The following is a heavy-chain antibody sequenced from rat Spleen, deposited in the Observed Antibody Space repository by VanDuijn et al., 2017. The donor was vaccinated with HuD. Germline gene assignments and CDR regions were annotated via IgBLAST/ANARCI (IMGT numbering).Heavy chain of an antibody. V-gene: IGHV5-29*01. J-gene: IGHJ3*01. CDR3: ARPRWFAY. Sequence: EVQLVESDGGLVQPGRSLKLSCAASGFTFSNYGMAWVRQAPTKGLEWVGTILYDGSSTYYRDSVKGRFTISRDNAKSTLYLQMDSLRSEDTATYYCARPRWFAYWGQGTLVTVSS. CDR2: ILYDGSST. CDR1: GFTFSNYG.